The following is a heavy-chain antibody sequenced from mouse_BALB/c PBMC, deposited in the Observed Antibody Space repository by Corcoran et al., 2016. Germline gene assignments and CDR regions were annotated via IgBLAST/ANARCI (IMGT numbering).Heavy chain of an antibody. CDR2: MNPNNGGT. J-gene: IGHJ3*01. CDR3: ARTDYGKYGWFAY. V-gene: IGHV1-18*01. Sequence: EVLLQQSGPELVKPGASVKIPCKASGYTFTDYNMDWVKQSHGKSLEWSGDMNPNNGGTIYNQKFKGKATLPVDKSSSTAYMELRSLPSEDTAVYYCARTDYGKYGWFAYWGQGTLVTVSA. CDR1: GYTFTDYN. D-gene: IGHD2-1*01.